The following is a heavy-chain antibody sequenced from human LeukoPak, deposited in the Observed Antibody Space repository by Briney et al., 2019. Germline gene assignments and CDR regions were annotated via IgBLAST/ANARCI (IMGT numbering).Heavy chain of an antibody. CDR1: GFTFSSYW. J-gene: IGHJ6*03. CDR2: IKQEGREK. CDR3: ARETIFGVVKGYYYMDV. Sequence: GGSLRLSCAASGFTFSSYWMSWVRQAPGKGLEGVANIKQEGREKYYVDSVKGRFTISRDNAKNSLYLQMNSLRAEDTAVYYCARETIFGVVKGYYYMDVWGKGTTVTVSS. V-gene: IGHV3-7*01. D-gene: IGHD3-3*01.